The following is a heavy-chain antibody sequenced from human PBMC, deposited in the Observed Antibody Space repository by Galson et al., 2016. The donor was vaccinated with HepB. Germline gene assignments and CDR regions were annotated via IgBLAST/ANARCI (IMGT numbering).Heavy chain of an antibody. CDR2: THPGDSDT. Sequence: QSGAEVKKPGESLKISCRGFGYNFTNYWIAWVRQMPGKGLEWMAITHPGDSDTRCSPSFQGQVNISVDKSISTAFLQWSSLKASDTGMYYCARQQWAQVPDDAFDIWGQGTMVTVSS. J-gene: IGHJ3*02. V-gene: IGHV5-51*01. CDR3: ARQQWAQVPDDAFDI. D-gene: IGHD2-8*01. CDR1: GYNFTNYW.